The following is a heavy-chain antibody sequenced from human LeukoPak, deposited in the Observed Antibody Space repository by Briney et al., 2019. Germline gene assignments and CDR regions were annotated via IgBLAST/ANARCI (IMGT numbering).Heavy chain of an antibody. CDR2: ISYDGSNK. Sequence: GRSLRLSCAASGFIFSNDAMHWVRQAPGKGLEWVAVISYDGSNKYYADSVKGRFTISRDNSKNTLYLQMNSLRAEDTAVYYCAREFTIFGVVIQRYDAFDIWGQGTMVTVSS. CDR1: GFIFSNDA. V-gene: IGHV3-30*19. J-gene: IGHJ3*02. CDR3: AREFTIFGVVIQRYDAFDI. D-gene: IGHD3-3*01.